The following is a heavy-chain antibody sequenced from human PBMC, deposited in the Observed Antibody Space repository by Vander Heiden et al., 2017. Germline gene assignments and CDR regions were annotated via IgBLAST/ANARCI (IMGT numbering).Heavy chain of an antibody. V-gene: IGHV1-8*01. CDR1: GYTFTSYD. CDR3: ARGKYRGLRYCDWFRGAFDI. Sequence: QVQLVQSGAEVKKPGASVKVSCKASGYTFTSYDINWVRQATGQGLEWMGWMNPNSGNTGYAQKFQGRVTMTRNTSISTAYMELSSLRSEDTAVYYCARGKYRGLRYCDWFRGAFDIWGQGTMVTVSS. D-gene: IGHD3-9*01. CDR2: MNPNSGNT. J-gene: IGHJ3*02.